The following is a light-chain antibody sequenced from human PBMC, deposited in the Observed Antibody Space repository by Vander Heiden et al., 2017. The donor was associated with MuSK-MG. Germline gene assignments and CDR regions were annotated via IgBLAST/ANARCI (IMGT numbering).Light chain of an antibody. CDR3: QSFDSSLGDFV. CDR1: SSDIRAGYD. CDR2: GNT. J-gene: IGLJ1*01. V-gene: IGLV1-40*01. Sequence: QSALTLPPSASGAPGRGLTISCARSSSDIRAGYDVPWYQHLPGTAPKLLIYGNTNRPSGVPDRFSGSKSGTSASLAIAGLQAEDEADYYCQSFDSSLGDFVFGTATKVTVL.